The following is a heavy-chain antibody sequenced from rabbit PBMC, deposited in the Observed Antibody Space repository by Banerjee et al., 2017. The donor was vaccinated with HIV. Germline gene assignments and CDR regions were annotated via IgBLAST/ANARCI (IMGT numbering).Heavy chain of an antibody. D-gene: IGHD6-1*01. V-gene: IGHV1S45*01. CDR3: GRDRDGDAGYGSLAL. Sequence: QEQLDESGGDLVKPEGSLTLTCTASGFSFSNKYVMCWVRQAPGKGLEWIACINTSSGNTVYASWAKGRFTISKTSSTTVTLQMTSLTAADTATYFCGRDRDGDAGYGSLALWGQGTLVTVS. J-gene: IGHJ4*01. CDR2: INTSSGNT. CDR1: GFSFSNKYV.